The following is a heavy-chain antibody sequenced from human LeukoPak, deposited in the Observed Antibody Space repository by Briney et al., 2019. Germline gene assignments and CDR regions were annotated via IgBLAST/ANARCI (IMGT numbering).Heavy chain of an antibody. CDR3: ARGADSSGWYFMGYYYYMDV. V-gene: IGHV3-21*01. CDR1: GFTFSSYS. D-gene: IGHD6-19*01. Sequence: PGGSLRLSCAASGFTFSSYSMNWVRQAPGKGLEWVSSISSSSSYIYCADSVKGRFTISRDNAKNSLYLQMNSLRAEDTAVYYCARGADSSGWYFMGYYYYMDVWGKGTTVTISS. CDR2: ISSSSSYI. J-gene: IGHJ6*03.